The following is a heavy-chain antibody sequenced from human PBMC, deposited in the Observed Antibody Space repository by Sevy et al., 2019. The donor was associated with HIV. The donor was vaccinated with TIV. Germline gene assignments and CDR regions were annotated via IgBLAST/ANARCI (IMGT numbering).Heavy chain of an antibody. D-gene: IGHD2-2*01. CDR2: IRFDGTIQ. V-gene: IGHV3-30*02. CDR1: GFTFSTYG. CDR3: AKVLHIVVVPAAIDYYYGMDV. Sequence: GGSLRLSCAASGFTFSTYGMHWVRQAPGKGLEWVAFIRFDGTIQYYTDSVKGRLTISRDNSKNTLVLQMNSLRAEDTAVYFCAKVLHIVVVPAAIDYYYGMDVWGQGTTVTVSS. J-gene: IGHJ6*02.